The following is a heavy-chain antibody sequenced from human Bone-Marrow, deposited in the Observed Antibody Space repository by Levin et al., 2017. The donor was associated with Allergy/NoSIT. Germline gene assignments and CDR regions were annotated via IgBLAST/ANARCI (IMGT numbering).Heavy chain of an antibody. V-gene: IGHV4-59*01. Sequence: SQTLSLTCTVSGGSINDYYWSWIRPPPGKGLEWIGYIFYSGSTNYNPSLKSRLTISVDMSKRHFSLKLSSVTAADTAVYYCARVTMGWFDPWGQGTLVTVSS. CDR2: IFYSGST. D-gene: IGHD3-3*01. J-gene: IGHJ5*02. CDR1: GGSINDYY. CDR3: ARVTMGWFDP.